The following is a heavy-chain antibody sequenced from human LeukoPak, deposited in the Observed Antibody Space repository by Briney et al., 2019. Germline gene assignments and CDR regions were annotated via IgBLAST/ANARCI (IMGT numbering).Heavy chain of an antibody. J-gene: IGHJ5*02. V-gene: IGHV1-18*01. CDR3: ARDLYRDSLPVSWFDP. CDR2: ISDYNGNT. D-gene: IGHD4-11*01. Sequence: ASVKVSCXASGYTFTIYGISWVRQARRQGLEWMEWISDYNGNTNYAQKLQGRVTMTTDTSTSTAYMELRSLRSDDTAVYYCARDLYRDSLPVSWFDPWGQGTLVTVSS. CDR1: GYTFTIYG.